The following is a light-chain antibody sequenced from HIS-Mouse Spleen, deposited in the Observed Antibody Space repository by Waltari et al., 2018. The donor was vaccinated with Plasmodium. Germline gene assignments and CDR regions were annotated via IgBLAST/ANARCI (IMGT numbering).Light chain of an antibody. CDR1: ALPQQY. V-gene: IGLV3-25*03. CDR2: KDS. CDR3: QSADSSGTYQV. J-gene: IGLJ2*01. Sequence: SYELTQPPSVSVSPAQTARITCSGDALPQQYAYWYQQKPGQAPVLVIYKDSERPSGIPERFSGSSSGTTVTLTISGVQAEDEADYYCQSADSSGTYQVFGGGTKLTVL.